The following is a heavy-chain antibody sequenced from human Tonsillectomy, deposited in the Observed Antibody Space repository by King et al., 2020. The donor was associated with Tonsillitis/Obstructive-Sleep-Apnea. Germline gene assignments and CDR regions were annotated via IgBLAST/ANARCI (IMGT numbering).Heavy chain of an antibody. V-gene: IGHV3-74*01. D-gene: IGHD3-10*01. J-gene: IGHJ6*03. CDR1: GFTFSSYW. CDR3: TREAGRSYYMDV. CDR2: IKRDGSST. Sequence: VQLVESGGGLVQPGGSLRLSCAASGFTFSSYWMHWVRQAPGKGLVWVSRIKRDGSSTSYADSVKGRFTISRDNAKNTLYLQMYSLRAEDTAVYYCTREAGRSYYMDVWGKGTTVTVSS.